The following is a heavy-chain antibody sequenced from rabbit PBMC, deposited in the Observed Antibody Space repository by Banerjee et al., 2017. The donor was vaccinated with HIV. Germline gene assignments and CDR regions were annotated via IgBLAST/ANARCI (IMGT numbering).Heavy chain of an antibody. Sequence: QSLEESGGDLVKPGASLTLTCTASGFSLSKNYYIYWVRQAPGKGLEWIGCIYPAAGATDYASWVNGRFTISKTSSTTVTLQMTSLTAADTATYFCARAYASSSGYYWDYFNLWAQGPWSPS. CDR1: GFSLSKNYY. V-gene: IGHV1S40*01. J-gene: IGHJ4*01. D-gene: IGHD1-1*01. CDR3: ARAYASSSGYYWDYFNL. CDR2: IYPAAGAT.